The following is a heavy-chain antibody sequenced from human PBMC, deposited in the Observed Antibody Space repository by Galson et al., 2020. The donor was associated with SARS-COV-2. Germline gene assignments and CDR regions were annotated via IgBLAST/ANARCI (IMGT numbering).Heavy chain of an antibody. V-gene: IGHV4-30-4*01. CDR1: GGSISSGDYY. CDR3: ARGRGYSADSSRGKFDY. CDR2: IYYSGIT. D-gene: IGHD5-18*01. J-gene: IGHJ4*02. Sequence: ETSETLSLTCTVSGGSISSGDYYWSLILQPPGKGLDWIGYIYYSGITYYNPSLKSRVTISVDTSKNQFSLKLSSVTAADTAVYYWARGRGYSADSSRGKFDYWGKGTLVTVSS.